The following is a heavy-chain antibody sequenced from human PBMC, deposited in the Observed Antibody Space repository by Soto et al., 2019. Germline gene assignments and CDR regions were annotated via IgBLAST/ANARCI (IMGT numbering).Heavy chain of an antibody. V-gene: IGHV3-66*01. J-gene: IGHJ6*03. CDR1: GFTVSSNS. D-gene: IGHD3-10*01. CDR2: IYSGGST. Sequence: EVQLVESGGGLVQPGGSLRLSCAASGFTVSSNSMSWVRQAPGKGLEWVSVIYSGGSTYYADSVKGRFTISRDNSKNTLYLQMNSLRAEDTAVYYCARGGDVLLWFGELHVPHYYYMDVWGKGTTVTVSS. CDR3: ARGGDVLLWFGELHVPHYYYMDV.